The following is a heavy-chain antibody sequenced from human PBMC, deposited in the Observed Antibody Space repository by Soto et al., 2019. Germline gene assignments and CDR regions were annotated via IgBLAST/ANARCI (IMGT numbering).Heavy chain of an antibody. Sequence: ASVKVSCKASGYTFTGYYMHWVRQAPGQGLEWMGWINPNSGGTNYAQKFQGWVTMTRDTSISTAYMELSRLRSDDTAVYYCARGPSYGDYINWFDPWGQGTLVTVSS. J-gene: IGHJ5*02. CDR2: INPNSGGT. CDR1: GYTFTGYY. CDR3: ARGPSYGDYINWFDP. V-gene: IGHV1-2*04. D-gene: IGHD4-17*01.